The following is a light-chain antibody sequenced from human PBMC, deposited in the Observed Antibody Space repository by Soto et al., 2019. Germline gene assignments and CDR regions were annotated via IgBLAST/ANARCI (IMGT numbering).Light chain of an antibody. CDR2: DVT. CDR1: SSDVGGYNF. Sequence: QSVLTQAASVSGAPGQSIAISCAGTSSDVGGYNFVSWYQQHPGKAPKLMIYDVTNRPSGVSDRFSGSKSGNTASLTISGLQAEDEADYYCSSYTSSSTYVFGXGTKFTVL. V-gene: IGLV2-14*03. J-gene: IGLJ1*01. CDR3: SSYTSSSTYV.